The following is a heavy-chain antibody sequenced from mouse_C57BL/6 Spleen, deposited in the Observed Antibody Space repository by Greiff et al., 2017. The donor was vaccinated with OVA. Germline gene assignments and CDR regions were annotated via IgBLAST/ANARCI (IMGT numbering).Heavy chain of an antibody. CDR3: TRRGELVAFDY. D-gene: IGHD4-1*01. J-gene: IGHJ2*01. CDR2: IDPETGGT. V-gene: IGHV1-15*01. Sequence: VQLQQSGAELVRPGASVTLSCKASGYTFTDYEMHWVKQTPVHGLEWIGAIDPETGGTAYNQKFKGKAILTADKSSSTAYMELRSLTSEDSAVYYCTRRGELVAFDYWGQGTTLTVSS. CDR1: GYTFTDYE.